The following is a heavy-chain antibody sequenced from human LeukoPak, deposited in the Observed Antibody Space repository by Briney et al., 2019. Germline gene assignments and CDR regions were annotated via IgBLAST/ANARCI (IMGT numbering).Heavy chain of an antibody. J-gene: IGHJ4*01. Sequence: SETLSLTCTVSGGPISSSNYCWGWIRQPPGKGLEWIGSISYSGTAYYNPSLKSRVTISVDTSNNQFSLRLTSVTAADTAVYFCARHPSSAWHADYWGHGTLVTVSS. CDR1: GGPISSSNYC. CDR3: ARHPSSAWHADY. D-gene: IGHD6-25*01. V-gene: IGHV4-39*01. CDR2: ISYSGTA.